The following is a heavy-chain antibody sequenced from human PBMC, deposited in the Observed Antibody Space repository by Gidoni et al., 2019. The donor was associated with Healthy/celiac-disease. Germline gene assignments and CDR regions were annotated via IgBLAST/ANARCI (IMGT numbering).Heavy chain of an antibody. Sequence: YADSVKGRFTISRDNSKNTLYLQMNSLRAEDTAVYYCAKDYGMVVAATPAGYFDLWGRGTLVTVSS. D-gene: IGHD2-15*01. CDR3: AKDYGMVVAATPAGYFDL. J-gene: IGHJ2*01. V-gene: IGHV3-30*02.